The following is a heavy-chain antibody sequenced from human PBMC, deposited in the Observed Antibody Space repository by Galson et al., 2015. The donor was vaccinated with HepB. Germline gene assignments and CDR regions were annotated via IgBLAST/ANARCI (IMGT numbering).Heavy chain of an antibody. CDR1: GFTFSSYS. V-gene: IGHV3-21*01. Sequence: SLRLSCAASGFTFSSYSMNWVRQAPGKGLEWVSSISSSSSYIYYADSVKGRFTISRDNAKNSLYLQMNSLRAEDTAVYYCARSSYDFWSGYSYYYYYMDVWGKGTTVTVSS. CDR3: ARSSYDFWSGYSYYYYYMDV. D-gene: IGHD3-3*01. CDR2: ISSSSSYI. J-gene: IGHJ6*03.